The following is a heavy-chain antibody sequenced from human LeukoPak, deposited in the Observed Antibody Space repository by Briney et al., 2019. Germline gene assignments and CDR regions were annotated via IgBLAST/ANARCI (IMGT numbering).Heavy chain of an antibody. CDR1: GGTFSSYA. V-gene: IGHV1-69*05. Sequence: SVKVSCKASGGTFSSYAISWVRQAPGQGLEWMGGIIPIFGTANYAQKFQGRVTITTDESTSTAYMELSSLRSEDTAVYYCATYYYDSSGYYYGPHFDYWGQGTLVTVSS. CDR2: IIPIFGTA. D-gene: IGHD3-22*01. J-gene: IGHJ4*02. CDR3: ATYYYDSSGYYYGPHFDY.